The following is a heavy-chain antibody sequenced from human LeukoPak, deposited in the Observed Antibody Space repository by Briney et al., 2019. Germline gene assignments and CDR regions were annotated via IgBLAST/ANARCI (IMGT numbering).Heavy chain of an antibody. V-gene: IGHV1-18*01. D-gene: IGHD3-22*01. J-gene: IGHJ4*02. CDR2: INVYNGHT. CDR1: GYTFTSYG. Sequence: GASVKVSCKASGYTFTSYGINWVRQAPGQGLEWMGWINVYNGHTDCTQKLQGRVTMTIDTSTSTAYMELRSLRSDDTAVYYCARVALSYYDSSGYQTVDYWGQGTLVTVSS. CDR3: ARVALSYYDSSGYQTVDY.